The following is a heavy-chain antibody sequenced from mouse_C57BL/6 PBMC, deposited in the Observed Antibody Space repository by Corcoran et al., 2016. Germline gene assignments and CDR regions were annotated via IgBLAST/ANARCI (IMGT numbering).Heavy chain of an antibody. D-gene: IGHD2-3*01. CDR1: GYSFTSYY. J-gene: IGHJ3*01. Sequence: QVQLQQSGPELVKPGASVKISCKASGYSFTSYYIHWVKQRPGQGLEWIGWIYPGSGNTKYNEKFKGKATLTADTSSSTAYMQLSSLTSEDSAVDYCARSAYDGYYRFAYWGQGTLVTVSA. CDR3: ARSAYDGYYRFAY. CDR2: IYPGSGNT. V-gene: IGHV1-66*01.